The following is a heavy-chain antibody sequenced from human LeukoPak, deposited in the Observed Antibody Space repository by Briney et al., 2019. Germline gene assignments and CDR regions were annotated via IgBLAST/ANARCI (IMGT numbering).Heavy chain of an antibody. CDR3: AKDANRDSSGYYQHTRMDV. J-gene: IGHJ6*03. D-gene: IGHD3-22*01. V-gene: IGHV3-23*01. CDR2: ISGSGGTT. CDR1: GFTFSSHG. Sequence: QSGGSLRLSCAASGFTFSSHGMSWVRQAPGKGLEWVSAISGSGGTTYYADSVRGRFTISRDNSKDTLYLQMNSLGAEDTAVYYCAKDANRDSSGYYQHTRMDVWGKGTTVTISS.